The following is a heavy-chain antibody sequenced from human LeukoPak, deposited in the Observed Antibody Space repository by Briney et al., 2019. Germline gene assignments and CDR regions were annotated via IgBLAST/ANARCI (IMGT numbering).Heavy chain of an antibody. J-gene: IGHJ4*02. Sequence: LAGGSLRLSCAASGFTFSSYAMSWVRQAPGKGLEWVSAITGSGGRTYYADSVKGRFTISRDNSKNTLYMQMNSLRAEDTAVYYCAKDLYTYYYGSGSYYNPDYWGQGTLVTVSS. D-gene: IGHD3-10*01. CDR1: GFTFSSYA. CDR2: ITGSGGRT. V-gene: IGHV3-23*01. CDR3: AKDLYTYYYGSGSYYNPDY.